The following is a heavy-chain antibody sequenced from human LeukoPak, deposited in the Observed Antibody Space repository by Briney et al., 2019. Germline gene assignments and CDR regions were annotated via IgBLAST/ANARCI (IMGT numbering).Heavy chain of an antibody. CDR3: ARDSIAVAGADYGMDV. CDR1: GYTFTSYG. Sequence: GASVKVSCKASGYTFTSYGISWVRQAPGQGLEWMGWISAYNGNTNYAQKLQGRVTMTTDTSTSTAYMELRSLRSDDTAVYYCARDSIAVAGADYGMDVWGQGTTVTVSS. J-gene: IGHJ6*02. D-gene: IGHD6-19*01. CDR2: ISAYNGNT. V-gene: IGHV1-18*01.